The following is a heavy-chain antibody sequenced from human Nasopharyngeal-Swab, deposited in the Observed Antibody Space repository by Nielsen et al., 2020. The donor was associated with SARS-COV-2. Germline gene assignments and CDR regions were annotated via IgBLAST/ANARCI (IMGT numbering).Heavy chain of an antibody. CDR2: IYHSGST. CDR1: GYSISSGYY. V-gene: IGHV4-38-2*02. Sequence: SETLSLTCTVSGYSISSGYYWGWIRQPPGKGLEWIGSIYHSGSTYYNPSLKSRVTIPVDTSKNQFSLKLSSVTAADTAVYYCARMDTAMLYAFDIWGQGTMVTVSS. D-gene: IGHD5-18*01. CDR3: ARMDTAMLYAFDI. J-gene: IGHJ3*02.